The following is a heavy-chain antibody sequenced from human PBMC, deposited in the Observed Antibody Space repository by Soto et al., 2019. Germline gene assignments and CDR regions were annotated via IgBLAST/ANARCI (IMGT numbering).Heavy chain of an antibody. CDR3: ARIYDTLKGYNWFDP. CDR1: GYTFTSYG. CDR2: ISPILGKA. J-gene: IGHJ5*02. Sequence: ASVKVSCKASGYTFTSYGISWVRQAPGQGLEWMGWISPILGKANYAQKFQGRVTITADTSTSTAYMELSSLRSEDTAVYYCARIYDTLKGYNWFDPWGQGTLVTASS. V-gene: IGHV1-69*10. D-gene: IGHD3-9*01.